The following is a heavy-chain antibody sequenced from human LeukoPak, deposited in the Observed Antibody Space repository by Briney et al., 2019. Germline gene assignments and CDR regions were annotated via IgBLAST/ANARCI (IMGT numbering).Heavy chain of an antibody. CDR2: YFDTGRT. CDR1: GASFERHY. CDR3: VRTGWELLTT. Sequence: SETLSLTCNVSGASFERHYWTWIRQTADKRVEGIGYYFDTGRTDYNTTPKSRVTMSVDRSKNQFFLSLKSVTAADTAVYYCVRTGWELLTTWGPGTPVTVSS. V-gene: IGHV4-59*11. D-gene: IGHD4-23*01. J-gene: IGHJ4*02.